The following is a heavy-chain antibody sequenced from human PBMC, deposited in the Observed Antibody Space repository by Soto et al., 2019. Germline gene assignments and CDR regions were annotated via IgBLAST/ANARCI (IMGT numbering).Heavy chain of an antibody. Sequence: GGSLRLSCAASGFTFSSYPMSWVRQAPGRGLEWVSIISGGADITHYADSVEGRFTISRDNSKKTLYLQMNSLRVEDTATYYCTKGEVGGRRSAFDVWGQGTMVTVS. J-gene: IGHJ3*01. CDR3: TKGEVGGRRSAFDV. D-gene: IGHD2-15*01. CDR2: ISGGADIT. CDR1: GFTFSSYP. V-gene: IGHV3-23*01.